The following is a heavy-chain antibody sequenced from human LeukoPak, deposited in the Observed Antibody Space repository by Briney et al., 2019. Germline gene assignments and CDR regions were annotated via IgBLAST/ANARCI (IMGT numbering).Heavy chain of an antibody. CDR1: GFTFSSYA. CDR3: AIARYSGSYPFDY. Sequence: GGSLRLSCTASGFTFSSYAMSWVGQAPGKGLEWVSVISTNGGMTSYADSVKGRFTISRDNSKNTPYLQMNSLRAEDTAVYHCAIARYSGSYPFDYWGRGTLVTVSS. J-gene: IGHJ4*02. CDR2: ISTNGGMT. D-gene: IGHD1-26*01. V-gene: IGHV3-23*01.